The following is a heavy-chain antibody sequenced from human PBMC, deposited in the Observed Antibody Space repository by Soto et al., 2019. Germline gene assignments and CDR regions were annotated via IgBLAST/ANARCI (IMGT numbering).Heavy chain of an antibody. Sequence: GGSLRLSCAASGFTFSSYGMHWVRQAPGKGLEWVAVISYDGSNKYYADSVKGRFTISRDNSKNTLYLQMNSLRAEDTAVYYCAKSGYDFWSGYYINSYYYYYMDVWGKGTTVTVSS. CDR3: AKSGYDFWSGYYINSYYYYYMDV. D-gene: IGHD3-3*01. CDR2: ISYDGSNK. J-gene: IGHJ6*03. CDR1: GFTFSSYG. V-gene: IGHV3-30*18.